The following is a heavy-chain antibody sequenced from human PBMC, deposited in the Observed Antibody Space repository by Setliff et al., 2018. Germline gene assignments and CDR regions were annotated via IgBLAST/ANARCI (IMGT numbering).Heavy chain of an antibody. CDR1: GDSISSTSSQ. Sequence: LSLTCTVSGDSISSTSSQWGWVRQPPGKGLEWIGSIYYTGTAYYNPSLKSRVTISVDTSKNQFSLQVTSLAATDTALYFCARHEFVGGYYGSVTYRHFDYWGQGILVTVSS. CDR3: ARHEFVGGYYGSVTYRHFDY. J-gene: IGHJ4*02. CDR2: IYYTGTA. D-gene: IGHD3-10*01. V-gene: IGHV4-39*01.